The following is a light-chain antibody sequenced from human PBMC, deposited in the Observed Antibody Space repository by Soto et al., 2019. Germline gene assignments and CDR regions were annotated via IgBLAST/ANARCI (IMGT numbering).Light chain of an antibody. V-gene: IGKV3-15*01. J-gene: IGKJ2*01. CDR2: GAS. CDR1: QSVSSN. Sequence: EIVMTQSPATLSVSPGERATLSCRASQSVSSNLAWYQQKPGQAPRLLIYGASTRATGIPARFSGSGSGTGFTLTISRLQSEDFAVYYCQQYNNWPPLTFGQETKLEIK. CDR3: QQYNNWPPLT.